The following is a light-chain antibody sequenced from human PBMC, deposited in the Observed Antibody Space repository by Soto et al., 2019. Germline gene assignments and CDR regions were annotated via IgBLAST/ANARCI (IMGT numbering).Light chain of an antibody. CDR3: MQATHWPIT. Sequence: EVVMTQYPQSVPVTLGQPASISCRSNQSLVHSDGIAYFSWFQQRPGRSPRRLIYKVSNRDSGVPARFSGSGSGTDFALKISRVEADDVRVYYCMQATHWPITFGQGTRLEIK. CDR1: QSLVHSDGIAY. CDR2: KVS. V-gene: IGKV2-30*02. J-gene: IGKJ5*01.